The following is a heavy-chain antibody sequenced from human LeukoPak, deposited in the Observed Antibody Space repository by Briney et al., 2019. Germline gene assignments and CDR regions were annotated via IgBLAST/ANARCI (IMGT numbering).Heavy chain of an antibody. V-gene: IGHV1-18*01. CDR1: GGTFNSYA. CDR2: ISAYNGHT. J-gene: IGHJ6*03. Sequence: PEASVKVSCKASGGTFNSYAISWVRQAPGQGLEWMGWISAYNGHTNYARKLQGRVTMTTDASTTTAYMELRSLRSDDTAVYYCVRDGHRLYDYYYYYMDVWGKGTTVTVSS. D-gene: IGHD2-2*02. CDR3: VRDGHRLYDYYYYYMDV.